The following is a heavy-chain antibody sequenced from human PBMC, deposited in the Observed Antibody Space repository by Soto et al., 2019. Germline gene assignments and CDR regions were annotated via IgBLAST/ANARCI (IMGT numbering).Heavy chain of an antibody. J-gene: IGHJ5*02. CDR2: VYSTGST. Sequence: SETLSLTCTVSGGAITAYYWSWIRQPVGEGLQWIGRVYSTGSTKYNPSLRSRVTMSVDTSQNQFFLRLSSVTAADTAVYYCARDEYYDSNNWFDPWGQGILVTVSS. D-gene: IGHD3-22*01. CDR1: GGAITAYY. CDR3: ARDEYYDSNNWFDP. V-gene: IGHV4-4*07.